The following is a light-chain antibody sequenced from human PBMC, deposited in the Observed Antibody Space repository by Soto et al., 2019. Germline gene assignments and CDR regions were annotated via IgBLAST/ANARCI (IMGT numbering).Light chain of an antibody. V-gene: IGKV3-11*01. CDR3: HQRQSWPRT. CDR2: QTS. CDR1: QYINTR. Sequence: EIVLTQSPATLSSFPADRVTLSCRASQYINTRLAWYQHRPGQAPRLLSYQTSIRAAGIPARFSASGSGTDFTLTISDVQPEDFALYYCHQRQSWPRTFGQGTKVDIK. J-gene: IGKJ1*01.